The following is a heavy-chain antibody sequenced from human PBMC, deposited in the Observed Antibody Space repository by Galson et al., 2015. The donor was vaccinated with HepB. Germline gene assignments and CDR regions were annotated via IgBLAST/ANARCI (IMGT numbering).Heavy chain of an antibody. Sequence: SVKVSCKASGYTFTSYAMHWVRQAPGQRLEWMGWINAGNGNTKYSQKFQGRVTITRDTSASTAYMELSSLRSEDTAVYYCARERRSSDYKPRGDNGYMDVWGKGTTVTVSS. V-gene: IGHV1-3*01. D-gene: IGHD3-10*01. J-gene: IGHJ6*03. CDR3: ARERRSSDYKPRGDNGYMDV. CDR2: INAGNGNT. CDR1: GYTFTSYA.